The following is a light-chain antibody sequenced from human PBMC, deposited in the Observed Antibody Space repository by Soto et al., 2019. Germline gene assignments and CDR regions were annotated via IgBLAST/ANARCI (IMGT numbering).Light chain of an antibody. CDR3: QTWGTGIVI. Sequence: QSVLTQSPSASASLGASVKLTCTLSSGHSNYAIAWHQQQPEKGPRYLMKLNRDGSHSKGDGIPNRFSGSSSGAERYLTISSLQSGDEADSYCQTWGTGIVIFGGGTKVTVL. CDR1: SGHSNYA. V-gene: IGLV4-69*01. J-gene: IGLJ2*01. CDR2: LNRDGSH.